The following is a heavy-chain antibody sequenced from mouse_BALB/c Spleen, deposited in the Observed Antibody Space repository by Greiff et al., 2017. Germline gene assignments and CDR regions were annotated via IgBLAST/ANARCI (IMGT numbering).Heavy chain of an antibody. CDR1: GYTFTDYN. V-gene: IGHV1S29*02. J-gene: IGHJ4*01. Sequence: EVKLQESGPELVKPGASVKISCKASGYTFTDYNMHWVKQSHGKSLEWIGYIYPYNGGTGYNQKFKSKATLTVDNSSSTAYMELRSLTSEDSAVYYCERLWNYGYGVYYAMDYWGQGTSVTVSS. CDR2: IYPYNGGT. CDR3: ERLWNYGYGVYYAMDY. D-gene: IGHD1-2*01.